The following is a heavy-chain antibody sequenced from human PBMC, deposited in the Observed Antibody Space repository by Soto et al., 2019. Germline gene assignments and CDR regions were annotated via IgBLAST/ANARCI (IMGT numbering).Heavy chain of an antibody. D-gene: IGHD3-10*01. CDR1: GNTFGTYG. J-gene: IGHJ4*02. Sequence: QVQLMQSGTEVANPGASVKVSCTTSGNTFGTYGLTWVRQAPGQGLEWMGWIVGDSGASVYAQKFQGRVTMYTDRSTNTAYMEVRTLTSAVSAVYYCGRVAGYGSGGRRLDTWGQGTLVSVSS. V-gene: IGHV1-18*01. CDR2: IVGDSGAS. CDR3: GRVAGYGSGGRRLDT.